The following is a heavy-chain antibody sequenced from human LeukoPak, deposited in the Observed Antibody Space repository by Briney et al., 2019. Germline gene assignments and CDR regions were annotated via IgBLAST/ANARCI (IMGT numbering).Heavy chain of an antibody. J-gene: IGHJ4*02. V-gene: IGHV4-30-4*08. CDR1: GGSISSGDYY. Sequence: PSQTLSLTCTVSGGSISSGDYYWSWIRQPPGKGLEWIGYIYYSGSTYYNPSLKSRVTISVDTSKNQFSLKLSSVTAADTAVYYCARGSWFGESSGVDYWGQGTLVTVSS. D-gene: IGHD3-10*01. CDR2: IYYSGST. CDR3: ARGSWFGESSGVDY.